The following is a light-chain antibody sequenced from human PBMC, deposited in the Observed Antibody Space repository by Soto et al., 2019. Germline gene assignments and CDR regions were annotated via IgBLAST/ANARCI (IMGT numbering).Light chain of an antibody. Sequence: QSALTQPASVSGSPGQSITISCTGTSSDVGGYNYVSWYQQHPGKAPKLMIYEVSNRPSGVSNRFSGAKSGNTASLTISGLQAEDEADYYCSSYTSSSTPHYVFGTGTKVTVL. CDR1: SSDVGGYNY. V-gene: IGLV2-14*01. CDR3: SSYTSSSTPHYV. J-gene: IGLJ1*01. CDR2: EVS.